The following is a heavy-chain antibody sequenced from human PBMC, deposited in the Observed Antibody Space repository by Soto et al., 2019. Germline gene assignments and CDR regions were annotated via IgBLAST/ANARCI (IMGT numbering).Heavy chain of an antibody. Sequence: DSVKVSCKTSGYSFTRHDINWVRQAPGQGLEWMGWINPSSGNTGYAQRFLGRLTMTTDTYTSTAYMELSGLKSEDTAIYYCAREGILFSGVVVCYGTDVWGQGTTVNLSS. V-gene: IGHV1-8*01. CDR2: INPSSGNT. J-gene: IGHJ6*02. D-gene: IGHD3-3*01. CDR3: AREGILFSGVVVCYGTDV. CDR1: GYSFTRHD.